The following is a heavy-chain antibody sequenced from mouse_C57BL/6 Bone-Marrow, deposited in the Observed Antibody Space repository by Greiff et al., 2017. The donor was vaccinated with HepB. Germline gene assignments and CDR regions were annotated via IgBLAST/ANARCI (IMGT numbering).Heavy chain of an antibody. CDR2: IYPGDGDT. V-gene: IGHV1-80*01. CDR3: ARGEDGYYGYAMDY. J-gene: IGHJ4*01. D-gene: IGHD2-3*01. Sequence: QVQLQQPGAELVKPGASVKISCKASGYAFSSYWMNWVKQRPGKGLEWIGQIYPGDGDTNYNGKFKGKATLTADKSSSTAYMQLSSLTSEDSAVYFCARGEDGYYGYAMDYWGQGTSVTVSS. CDR1: GYAFSSYW.